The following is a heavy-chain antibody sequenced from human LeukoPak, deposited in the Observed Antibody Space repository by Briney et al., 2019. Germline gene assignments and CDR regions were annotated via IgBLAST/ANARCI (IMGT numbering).Heavy chain of an antibody. CDR3: GLLWFGELFNYGMDV. CDR1: GGSFSGYY. J-gene: IGHJ6*02. V-gene: IGHV4-34*01. CDR2: INHSGST. D-gene: IGHD3-10*01. Sequence: SETLSLTCAAYGGSFSGYYWSWIRQPPGKGLEWIGEINHSGSTNYNPSLKSRVTISVDTSKNQFSLKLSSVTAADTAVYYCGLLWFGELFNYGMDVWGQGTTVTVSS.